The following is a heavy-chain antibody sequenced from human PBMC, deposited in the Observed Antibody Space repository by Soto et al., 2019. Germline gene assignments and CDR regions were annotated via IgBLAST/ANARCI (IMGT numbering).Heavy chain of an antibody. CDR2: IYYSGST. J-gene: IGHJ6*03. V-gene: IGHV4-39*01. Sequence: SETLSLTCTVSGGSISSSSYYWGWIRQPPGKGLEWIGSIYYSGSTYYNPSLKSRVTISVDTSKNQFSLKLSSVTAADTAVYYCARRAPIGSDYYYYYYMDVWGKGTTVTVSS. CDR1: GGSISSSSYY. D-gene: IGHD3-16*02. CDR3: ARRAPIGSDYYYYYYMDV.